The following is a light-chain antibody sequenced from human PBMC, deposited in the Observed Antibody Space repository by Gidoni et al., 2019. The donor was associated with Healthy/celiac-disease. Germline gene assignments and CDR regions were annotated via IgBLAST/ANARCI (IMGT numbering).Light chain of an antibody. Sequence: EIVTTQSPATLSVSPGERATLSCRASQSVSSNLAWYQQKPGQAPRLLIYGASTRATGIPARFSGSGSGTEFTLTISSLQSEDFAVYYCQQYNNWPPYTFGQXTKLEIK. J-gene: IGKJ2*01. CDR1: QSVSSN. V-gene: IGKV3-15*01. CDR3: QQYNNWPPYT. CDR2: GAS.